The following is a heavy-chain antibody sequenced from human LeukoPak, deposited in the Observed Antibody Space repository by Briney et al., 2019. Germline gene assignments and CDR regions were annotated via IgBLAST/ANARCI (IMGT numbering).Heavy chain of an antibody. Sequence: ASVKVSCKASGYTFSSDGISWVRQAPGHGLEWMGWINPYNGQTYYAQNVQGRVTMTTDTSTGTAYMEVRSLRSDDTAVYYCARDRVVARESDYWGQGTLVTVSS. CDR3: ARDRVVARESDY. J-gene: IGHJ4*02. D-gene: IGHD2-2*01. CDR1: GYTFSSDG. V-gene: IGHV1-18*01. CDR2: INPYNGQT.